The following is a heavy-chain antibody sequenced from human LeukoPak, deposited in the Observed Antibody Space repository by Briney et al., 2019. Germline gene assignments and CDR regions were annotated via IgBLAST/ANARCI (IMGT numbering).Heavy chain of an antibody. Sequence: SETLSLTCTVSGGSISSYYCSWIRQPAGKGLEWIGRIQISGNTNYNPSLKSRATMSVDTSKNQFSLKLTSVTAADTAVYYCASGGVAGRWLLDYWGQGTLVTVSS. CDR1: GGSISSYY. CDR2: IQISGNT. CDR3: ASGGVAGRWLLDY. J-gene: IGHJ4*02. D-gene: IGHD6-19*01. V-gene: IGHV4-4*07.